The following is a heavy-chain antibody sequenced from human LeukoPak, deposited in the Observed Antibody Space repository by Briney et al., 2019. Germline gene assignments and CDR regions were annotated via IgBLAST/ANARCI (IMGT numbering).Heavy chain of an antibody. CDR1: GFTVSSNY. J-gene: IGHJ4*02. CDR2: IYSGGST. Sequence: GGSLRLSCVASGFTVSSNYMTWVRQAPGKGLEWVSVIYSGGSTYYADSVKGRFTISRDNSKNTLYLQMNSLRAEDTAVYYCARRRARHFFDYWGQGTLVTVSS. V-gene: IGHV3-53*01. CDR3: ARRRARHFFDY.